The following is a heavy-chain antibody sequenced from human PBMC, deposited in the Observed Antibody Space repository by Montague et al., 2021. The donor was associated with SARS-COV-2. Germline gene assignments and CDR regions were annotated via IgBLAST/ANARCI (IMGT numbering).Heavy chain of an antibody. CDR3: ARGKRDFPIVVLGASTRTYFDS. CDR1: LQCCRSDY. V-gene: IGHV4-34*01. J-gene: IGHJ4*01. Sequence: SETLSLTCAVDLQCCRSDYWGRIGQSPVWTLVRIGEVDQSGNTNYNPSLKSRVTISADISKNQFSVKLASATAADTGIYYCARGKRDFPIVVLGASTRTYFDSWGQGTPVTVSS. D-gene: IGHD2-15*01. CDR2: VDQSGNT.